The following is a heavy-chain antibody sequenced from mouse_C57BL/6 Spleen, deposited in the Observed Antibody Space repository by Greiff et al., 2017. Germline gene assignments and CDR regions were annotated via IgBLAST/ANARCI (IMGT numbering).Heavy chain of an antibody. CDR2: INYDGSST. CDR1: GFTFSDYY. J-gene: IGHJ2*01. D-gene: IGHD1-3*01. V-gene: IGHV5-16*01. Sequence: EVKLVEPEGGLVQPGSSMKLSCTASGFTFSDYYMAWVRQVPEKGLEWVANINYDGSSTYYLDSLKSRFIISRNNAKNILYLQMSSLNAEDTATYYCARGELIDYWGQGTTLTVSS. CDR3: ARGELIDY.